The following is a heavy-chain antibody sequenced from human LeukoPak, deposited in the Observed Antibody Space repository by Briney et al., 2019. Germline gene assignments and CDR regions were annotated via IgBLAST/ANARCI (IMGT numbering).Heavy chain of an antibody. V-gene: IGHV3-23*01. D-gene: IGHD6-13*01. Sequence: GGSLRLSCAGSGFSFSSNTTSWVRQALGRGLEWVSAISNNGGRTDYADSVKGRFTISRDNSKSTLYLHMDSLRAEDTAVYYCAKEFISSSWPNYFDYWGQGTLVTVSS. CDR2: ISNNGGRT. CDR1: GFSFSSNT. J-gene: IGHJ4*02. CDR3: AKEFISSSWPNYFDY.